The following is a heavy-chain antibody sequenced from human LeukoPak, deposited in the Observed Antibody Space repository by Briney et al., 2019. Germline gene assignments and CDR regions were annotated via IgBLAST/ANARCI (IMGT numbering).Heavy chain of an antibody. CDR3: AHRRGDDYSSSWYHGFDY. CDR1: GFSLSTSGVG. Sequence: SGPTLVKPTQTLTLTCPFSGFSLSTSGVGVGWIRQPPGKALEFLALLYWDDDTRYNPSLKNRLTITKDTSKNQVVLIMTNMDPVDTATYYCAHRRGDDYSSSWYHGFDYWGQGTLVTVSS. D-gene: IGHD6-13*01. J-gene: IGHJ4*02. CDR2: LYWDDDT. V-gene: IGHV2-5*02.